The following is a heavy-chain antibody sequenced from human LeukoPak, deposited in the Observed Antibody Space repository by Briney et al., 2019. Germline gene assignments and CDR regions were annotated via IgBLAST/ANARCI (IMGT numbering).Heavy chain of an antibody. Sequence: PSETLSLTCSVSGGSISGYFWSWIRQTPERGLEWIAYIHFSGNTSFNPPLRNRLTISVDTSKNQFSLTLSSVTAADTAVYYCARHLCSGGSCYYFDSWGQGALVTVSS. CDR3: ARHLCSGGSCYYFDS. J-gene: IGHJ4*02. CDR2: IHFSGNT. CDR1: GGSISGYF. D-gene: IGHD2-15*01. V-gene: IGHV4-59*08.